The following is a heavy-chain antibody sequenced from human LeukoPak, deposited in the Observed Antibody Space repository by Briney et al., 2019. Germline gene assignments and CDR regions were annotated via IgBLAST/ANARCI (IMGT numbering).Heavy chain of an antibody. V-gene: IGHV3-20*04. J-gene: IGHJ6*03. Sequence: GGSLRLSCAASGFTFDDFGMSWVRQAPGKGLEWVSGINWNGASTGYADSVKGRFTISRDNAKNSLYLQMNSLRAEDTALYYCARRVDGSGRYRGYYYYYTDVWGKGTTVTTSS. CDR3: ARRVDGSGRYRGYYYYYTDV. CDR1: GFTFDDFG. D-gene: IGHD3-10*01. CDR2: INWNGAST.